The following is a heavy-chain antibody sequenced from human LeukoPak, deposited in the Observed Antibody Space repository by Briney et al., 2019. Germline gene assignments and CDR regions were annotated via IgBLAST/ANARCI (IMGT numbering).Heavy chain of an antibody. CDR3: ARGQTAVAGTFNY. CDR1: GFTFSSYA. J-gene: IGHJ4*02. Sequence: PGGSLRLSCAASGFTFSSYAMHWVRQAPGKGLEWVAVISYDGSTKYYADSVKGRFTISRDNSKNTLYLQMNSLRAEDTAVYYCARGQTAVAGTFNYWGQGTLVTVSS. D-gene: IGHD6-19*01. V-gene: IGHV3-30*01. CDR2: ISYDGSTK.